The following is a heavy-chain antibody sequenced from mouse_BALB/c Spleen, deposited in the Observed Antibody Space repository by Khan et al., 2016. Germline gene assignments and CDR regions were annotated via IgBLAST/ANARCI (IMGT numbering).Heavy chain of an antibody. J-gene: IGHJ2*01. CDR2: INYSGST. D-gene: IGHD1-1*01. V-gene: IGHV3-2*02. Sequence: EVQLQESGPGLVKPSQSLSLTCTVTGYSITSGYAWNWIRQFPGNKLEWMGYINYSGSTTYNPSLKSQISITRDTSKNQFFLQLKSVTTEDTATYYCARDYYGSSFFDYWRPGTTLTVSS. CDR3: ARDYYGSSFFDY. CDR1: GYSITSGYA.